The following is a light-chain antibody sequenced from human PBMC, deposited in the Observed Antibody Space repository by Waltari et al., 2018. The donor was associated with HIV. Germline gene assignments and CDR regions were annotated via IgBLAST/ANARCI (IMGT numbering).Light chain of an antibody. V-gene: IGLV1-40*01. CDR3: QSYDSGLSGVI. J-gene: IGLJ2*01. Sequence: QSVLTQPPSVSGAPGQRVTISCTGNNSNIGAGYDVHWFQQLPGTAPNLLIYTNNNRPSGVPDRFSASKSGASASLAIAGLQVEDEADYYCQSYDSGLSGVIFGGGTKLTVL. CDR2: TNN. CDR1: NSNIGAGYD.